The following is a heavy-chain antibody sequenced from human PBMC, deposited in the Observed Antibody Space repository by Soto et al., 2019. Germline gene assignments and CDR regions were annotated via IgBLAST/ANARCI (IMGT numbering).Heavy chain of an antibody. CDR2: ISYDGSNK. Sequence: HPGGSLRLSCAASGFTFSSYGMHWVRQAPGKGLEWVAVISYDGSNKYYADSVKGRFTISRDNSKNTLYLQMNSLRAEDTAVYYCAKEHKFLEWLFYDYWGQGXLVTVSS. V-gene: IGHV3-30*18. CDR3: AKEHKFLEWLFYDY. CDR1: GFTFSSYG. D-gene: IGHD3-3*01. J-gene: IGHJ4*02.